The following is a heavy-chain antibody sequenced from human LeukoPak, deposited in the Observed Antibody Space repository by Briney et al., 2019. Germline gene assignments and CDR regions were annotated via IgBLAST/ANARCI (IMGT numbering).Heavy chain of an antibody. CDR3: ARDSLMRYNWNPPDAFDI. CDR1: GFIFTNYG. J-gene: IGHJ3*02. Sequence: GGSLRLSCAASGFIFTNYGMHWVRQAPGKGLEWVAVISYDGSNKYYADSVKGRFTISRDNAKNSLYLQMNSLRAEDTAVYYCARDSLMRYNWNPPDAFDIWGQGTMVTVSS. CDR2: ISYDGSNK. V-gene: IGHV3-30*03. D-gene: IGHD1-20*01.